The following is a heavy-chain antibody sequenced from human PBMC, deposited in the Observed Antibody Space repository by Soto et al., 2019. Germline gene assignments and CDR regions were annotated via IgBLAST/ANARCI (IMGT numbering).Heavy chain of an antibody. D-gene: IGHD3-10*01. V-gene: IGHV4-4*02. CDR3: ASLTNYYGSGSYQGDYYYYGMAV. CDR1: GGSISSSNW. CDR2: IYHSGST. J-gene: IGHJ6*02. Sequence: QVQLQESGPGLVKPSGTLSLTCAVSGGSISSSNWWSWVRQPPGKGLEWIGEIYHSGSTNYNPSLPSRVTISVDNSKNPFSLKLSSVTAADTAVYYCASLTNYYGSGSYQGDYYYYGMAVWGQGTTVTVSS.